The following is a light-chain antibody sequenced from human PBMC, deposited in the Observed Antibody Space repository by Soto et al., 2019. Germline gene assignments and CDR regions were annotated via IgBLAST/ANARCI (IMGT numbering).Light chain of an antibody. CDR3: AAWDDSLSAPWV. J-gene: IGLJ3*02. CDR2: RNN. CDR1: SSNIGSNY. Sequence: QSVLTQPPSASGTPGQRVTISCSGSSSNIGSNYVYWYQQLPGTAPKLLIYRNNQRPSGVPDRFSGSKSGTSASLAISGLRSEDEADYYCAAWDDSLSAPWVFRGGTKLTVL. V-gene: IGLV1-47*01.